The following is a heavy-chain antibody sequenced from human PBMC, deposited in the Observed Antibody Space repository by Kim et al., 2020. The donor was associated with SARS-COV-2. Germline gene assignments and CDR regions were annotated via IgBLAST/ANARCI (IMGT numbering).Heavy chain of an antibody. V-gene: IGHV3-9*01. CDR3: AKDLYSSSYGTVFDV. Sequence: ADSVKGRFTISRVNAKNSLYLQMNSLRSEDTALYYCAKDLYSSSYGTVFDVWGQGTAVTVSS. J-gene: IGHJ3*01. D-gene: IGHD6-6*01.